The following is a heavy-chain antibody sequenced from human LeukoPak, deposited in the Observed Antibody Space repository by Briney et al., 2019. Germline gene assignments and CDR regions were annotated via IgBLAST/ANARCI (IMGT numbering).Heavy chain of an antibody. V-gene: IGHV3-21*01. D-gene: IGHD6-19*01. CDR3: ARAMNRYSSGFDY. CDR1: GFTVSSNY. Sequence: PGGSLRLSCAASGFTVSSNYMSWVRQAPGKGLEWVSSISSSSSYIYYADSVKGRFTISRDNAKNSLYLQMNSLRAEDTAVYYCARAMNRYSSGFDYWGQGTLVTVSS. J-gene: IGHJ4*02. CDR2: ISSSSSYI.